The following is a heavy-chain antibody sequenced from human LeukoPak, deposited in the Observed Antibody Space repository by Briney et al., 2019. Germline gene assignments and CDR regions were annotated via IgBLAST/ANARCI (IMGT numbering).Heavy chain of an antibody. V-gene: IGHV4-34*01. D-gene: IGHD6-19*01. CDR2: INHSGST. Sequence: PSEARSLTCAVYGGSFSGYYWSWIRQPPEKGLEWIGEINHSGSTNYNPSLKSRVTISVDTSKNQFSLKLSSVTAADTAVYYCARGIGRSLFVAGTSGSSRFDYWGQGTLVTVSS. CDR1: GGSFSGYY. J-gene: IGHJ4*02. CDR3: ARGIGRSLFVAGTSGSSRFDY.